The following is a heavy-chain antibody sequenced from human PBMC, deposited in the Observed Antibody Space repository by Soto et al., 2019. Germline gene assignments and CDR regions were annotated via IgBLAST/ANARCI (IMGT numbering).Heavy chain of an antibody. V-gene: IGHV3-33*08. CDR2: IWFDGSNK. Sequence: QVQLVESGGGLVKPGGSLRLSCAASGFSFSSYGMHWVRQAPGKGLEWVAVIWFDGSNKFYADSVKGRFTISRDNSKNTVSLQMNSLRDEDSAAYYCATTGPYWGQGTLVTVSS. CDR1: GFSFSSYG. J-gene: IGHJ4*02. CDR3: ATTGPY.